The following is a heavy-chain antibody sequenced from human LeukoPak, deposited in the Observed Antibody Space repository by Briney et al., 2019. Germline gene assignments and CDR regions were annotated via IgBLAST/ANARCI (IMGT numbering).Heavy chain of an antibody. J-gene: IGHJ4*02. CDR1: GYSFTNYW. D-gene: IGHD5-18*01. CDR3: ARGGSYRYGSSDY. CDR2: IHPGDSGT. Sequence: GESLKISCKGSGYSFTNYWIGWVRQTPGKGLEWMGIIHPGDSGTRYSPSFQGQVTMSVDESTTTAYLQWSSLRASDSAIYYCARGGSYRYGSSDYWGQGTLVTVSS. V-gene: IGHV5-51*01.